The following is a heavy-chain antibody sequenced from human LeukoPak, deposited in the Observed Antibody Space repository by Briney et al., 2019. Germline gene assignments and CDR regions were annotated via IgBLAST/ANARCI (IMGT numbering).Heavy chain of an antibody. V-gene: IGHV3-23*01. J-gene: IGHJ4*02. CDR3: AKDKRAFRSRDGYPTLGL. D-gene: IGHD5-24*01. Sequence: LTGGSLRLSCAASGFTFSRHGMSWVRQAPGKGLEWVSAISGSGDSTYYADSVKGRFTISRDNSKNTLYLQMNSLRAEDTAVYYCAKDKRAFRSRDGYPTLGLWGQGTLVTVSS. CDR1: GFTFSRHG. CDR2: ISGSGDST.